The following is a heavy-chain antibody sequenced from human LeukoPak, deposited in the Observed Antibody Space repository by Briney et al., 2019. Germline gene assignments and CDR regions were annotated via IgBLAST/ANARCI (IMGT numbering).Heavy chain of an antibody. V-gene: IGHV1-58*01. CDR2: IVVGSGNT. Sequence: ASVKVSCKASGFTFTISAVQWVQQARGQRLEWIGWIVVGSGNTNYAQKFQERVTITRDMSTSTAYMELSSLRSEDTAVYYCAADWGERWLQSWGQGTLVTVSS. CDR3: AADWGERWLQS. J-gene: IGHJ4*02. CDR1: GFTFTISA. D-gene: IGHD5-24*01.